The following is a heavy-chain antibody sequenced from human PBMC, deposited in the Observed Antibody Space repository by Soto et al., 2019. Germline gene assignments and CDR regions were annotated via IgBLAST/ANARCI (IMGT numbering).Heavy chain of an antibody. Sequence: ASVKVSCKASGYTFTSYGISWVRQAPGQGLEWMGWISAYNGNTNYAQKLQGRVTMTTDTSTSTAYMELRSLRSDDTAVYYCARVEDVRGVRLYYYYYYGMDVWGQGTTVTVSS. CDR3: ARVEDVRGVRLYYYYYYGMDV. D-gene: IGHD3-10*01. CDR1: GYTFTSYG. J-gene: IGHJ6*02. V-gene: IGHV1-18*01. CDR2: ISAYNGNT.